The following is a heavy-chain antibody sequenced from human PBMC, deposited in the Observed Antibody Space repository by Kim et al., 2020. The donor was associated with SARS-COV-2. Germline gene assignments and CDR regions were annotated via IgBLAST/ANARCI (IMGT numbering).Heavy chain of an antibody. CDR1: GGTFSSYA. V-gene: IGHV1-69*13. CDR3: ARTSRCSGGSCSTQYYYGMDV. Sequence: SVKVSCKASGGTFSSYAISWVRQAPGQGLEWMGGIIPIFGTANYAQKFQGRVTITADESTSTAYMELSSLRSEDTAVYYCARTSRCSGGSCSTQYYYGMDVWGQGTTVTVSS. D-gene: IGHD2-15*01. J-gene: IGHJ6*02. CDR2: IIPIFGTA.